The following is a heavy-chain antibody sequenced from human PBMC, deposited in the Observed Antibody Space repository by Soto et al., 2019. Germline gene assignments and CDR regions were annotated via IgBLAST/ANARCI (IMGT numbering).Heavy chain of an antibody. D-gene: IGHD4-17*01. CDR2: ISAYNGNT. CDR1: GYTCTSYG. V-gene: IGHV1-18*01. Sequence: ASVKVSCKASGYTCTSYGISWWRQAPGQGREWMGWISAYNGNTNYAQKLQGRDTMTTDTSTSTAYMELRSLRSDDTAVYYCARDRATVVTPDYWGQGTLVTVSS. CDR3: ARDRATVVTPDY. J-gene: IGHJ4*02.